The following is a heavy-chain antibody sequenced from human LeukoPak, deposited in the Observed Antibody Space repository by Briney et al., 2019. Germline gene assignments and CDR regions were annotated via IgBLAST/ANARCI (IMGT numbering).Heavy chain of an antibody. Sequence: PSETLSLTCAVYGGSFSGYYWSWIRQPTGKGLEWIGEINHSGSTNYNPSLKSRVTISVDTSKNQFSLKLSSVTAADTAVYYCASLRQHYYDSSGYQNPPFDYWGQGTLVTVSS. CDR3: ASLRQHYYDSSGYQNPPFDY. CDR1: GGSFSGYY. J-gene: IGHJ4*02. CDR2: INHSGST. D-gene: IGHD3-22*01. V-gene: IGHV4-34*01.